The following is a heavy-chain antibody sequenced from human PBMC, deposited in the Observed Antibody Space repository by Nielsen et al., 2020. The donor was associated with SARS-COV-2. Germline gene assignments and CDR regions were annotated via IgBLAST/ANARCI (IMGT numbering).Heavy chain of an antibody. J-gene: IGHJ6*03. CDR3: ARGKRSYSGSFLNYYYYYMDV. Sequence: PGKGLEWIGEIDHSGSTSYNPSLKSRVTMSVDTSKNQFSLTLNSVTAADTAVYFCARGKRSYSGSFLNYYYYYMDVWGKGTTVTVSS. D-gene: IGHD1-14*01. CDR2: IDHSGST. V-gene: IGHV4-34*01.